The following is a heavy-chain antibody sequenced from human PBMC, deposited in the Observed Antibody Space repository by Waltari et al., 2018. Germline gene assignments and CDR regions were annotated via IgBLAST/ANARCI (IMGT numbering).Heavy chain of an antibody. Sequence: QVQLQQWGAGLLKPSETLSLTCAVYGGSFSGYYWSWIRQPPGKGLEWIGEINHSGSTNYKPSLKSRVTISVDTSKNQFSLKLISVTAADTAVYYCARGLGIHYCSGGSCYDPPWGQGTLVTVSS. CDR2: INHSGST. J-gene: IGHJ5*02. CDR1: GGSFSGYY. D-gene: IGHD2-15*01. CDR3: ARGLGIHYCSGGSCYDPP. V-gene: IGHV4-34*01.